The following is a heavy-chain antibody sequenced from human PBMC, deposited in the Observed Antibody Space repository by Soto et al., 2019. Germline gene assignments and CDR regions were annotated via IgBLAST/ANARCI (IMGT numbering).Heavy chain of an antibody. D-gene: IGHD3-10*01. CDR2: INAGNGNT. CDR3: ASASQTGSLLGRRDYYYYYGMDV. V-gene: IGHV1-3*01. Sequence: ASLQVSCEASRYTVTLYSMHCVRQAHGQRLELMGWINAGNGNTKYSQKCQGRVTITRDTSASTAYMELSSLRSEDTAVYYCASASQTGSLLGRRDYYYYYGMDVWGQGKTVNV. J-gene: IGHJ6*02. CDR1: RYTVTLYS.